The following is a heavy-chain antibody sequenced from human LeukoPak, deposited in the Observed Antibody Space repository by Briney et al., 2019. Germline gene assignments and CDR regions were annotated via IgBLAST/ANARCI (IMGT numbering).Heavy chain of an antibody. CDR2: MNPNSGNT. Sequence: ASVKVSCKASGYTFTSYDINWVRQGTGQGLEWMGWMNPNSGNTGYAQKFQGRVTMTRNTSISTAYMELSSLRSEDAAVYYCARVVPRRYCSSTSCYRWFDPWGQGTLVTVSS. D-gene: IGHD2-2*02. V-gene: IGHV1-8*01. J-gene: IGHJ5*02. CDR1: GYTFTSYD. CDR3: ARVVPRRYCSSTSCYRWFDP.